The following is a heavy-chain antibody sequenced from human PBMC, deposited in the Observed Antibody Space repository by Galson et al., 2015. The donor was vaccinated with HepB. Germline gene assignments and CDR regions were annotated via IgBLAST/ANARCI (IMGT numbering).Heavy chain of an antibody. CDR3: ARQKPRWIYYYYGMDV. D-gene: IGHD4-23*01. V-gene: IGHV5-10-1*01. CDR2: IDPSDSYT. J-gene: IGHJ6*02. Sequence: QSGAEVKKPGESLRISCKGSGYSFTSYWISWVRQMPGKGLEWMGRIDPSDSYTNYSPSFQGHVTISADKSISTAYLQWSSLKASDTAMYYCARQKPRWIYYYYGMDVWGQGTTVTVSS. CDR1: GYSFTSYW.